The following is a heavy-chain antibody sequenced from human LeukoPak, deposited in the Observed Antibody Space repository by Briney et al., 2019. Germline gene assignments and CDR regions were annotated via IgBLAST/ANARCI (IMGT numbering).Heavy chain of an antibody. V-gene: IGHV1-18*01. CDR2: ISAYNGNT. Sequence: ASVKVSCKASGYTFTSYDINWVRQATGQGLEWMGWISAYNGNTNYAQKLQGRVTMTTDTSTSTAYMELRSLRSDDTAVYYCARGGYCSSTSCSENDYWGQGTLVTVSS. CDR1: GYTFTSYD. CDR3: ARGGYCSSTSCSENDY. J-gene: IGHJ4*02. D-gene: IGHD2-2*01.